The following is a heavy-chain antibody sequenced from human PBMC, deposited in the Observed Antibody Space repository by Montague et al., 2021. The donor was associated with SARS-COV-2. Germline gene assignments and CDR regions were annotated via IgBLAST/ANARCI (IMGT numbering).Heavy chain of an antibody. CDR2: IYYNGST. J-gene: IGHJ6*02. D-gene: IGHD3-10*01. V-gene: IGHV4-31*03. CDR1: GATITSGRYY. CDR3: ARWAALIYYYGLDV. Sequence: TLSLTCTVSGATITSGRYYWTWIRQHPGKGLEYIGNIYYNGSTYYNPSLKSRLTMSVDMSKDQFSLKLRSVTAADTAMYSCARWAALIYYYGLDVWGRGTTVTVSS.